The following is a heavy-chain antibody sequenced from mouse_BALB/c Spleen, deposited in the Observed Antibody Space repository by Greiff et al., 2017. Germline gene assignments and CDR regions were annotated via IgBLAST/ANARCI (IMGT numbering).Heavy chain of an antibody. V-gene: IGHV1S127*01. Sequence: QVQLQQPGAELVKPGASVKMSCKASGYTFTSYWMHWVKQRPGQGLEWIGVIDPSDSYTSYNQKFTGKATLTVDTSSSTAYMQLSSLTSEDSAVYYCTRSPSLLRVYYAMDYWGQGTSVTVSS. J-gene: IGHJ4*01. CDR3: TRSPSLLRVYYAMDY. CDR1: GYTFTSYW. CDR2: IDPSDSYT. D-gene: IGHD1-2*01.